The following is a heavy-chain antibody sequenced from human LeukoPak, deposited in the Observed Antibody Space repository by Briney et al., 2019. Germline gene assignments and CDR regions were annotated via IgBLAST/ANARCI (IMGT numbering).Heavy chain of an antibody. Sequence: GGSLRLSCAASGFTFSSYAMSWVRQAPGKGLEWVSAISGSGGSTYYADSVKGRFTISRDNAKNSLYLQMNSLRAEDTAVYYCARVYSSPYYFDYWGQGTLVTVSS. V-gene: IGHV3-23*01. CDR2: ISGSGGST. CDR1: GFTFSSYA. CDR3: ARVYSSPYYFDY. D-gene: IGHD6-6*01. J-gene: IGHJ4*02.